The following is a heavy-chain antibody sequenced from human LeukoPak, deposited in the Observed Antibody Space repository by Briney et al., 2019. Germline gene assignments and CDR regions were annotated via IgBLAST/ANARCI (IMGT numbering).Heavy chain of an antibody. V-gene: IGHV2-70*11. CDR2: IDWDDDK. CDR1: WISLSSSGMC. Sequence: SGPTLVNPTQTLTLTCTFSWISLSSSGMCVSWIRQPPGTALEWLARIDWDDDKYYSTSLKTRLTISKDTSKNQVVLTMTNMDPVDTATYYCARIAGIAAAGIYYYGMDVWGQGTTVTVSS. CDR3: ARIAGIAAAGIYYYGMDV. D-gene: IGHD6-13*01. J-gene: IGHJ6*02.